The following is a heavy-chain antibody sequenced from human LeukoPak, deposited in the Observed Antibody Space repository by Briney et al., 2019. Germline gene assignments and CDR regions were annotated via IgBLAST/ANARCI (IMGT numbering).Heavy chain of an antibody. CDR3: AKTSVSSGWLKLFDF. V-gene: IGHV3-23*01. CDR1: EFTFDSYA. D-gene: IGHD6-19*01. J-gene: IGHJ4*02. CDR2: ISGSGANT. Sequence: GGSLRLSCAASEFTFDSYAMNWVRQAPGKGLEWVSAISGSGANTYYANSVKGRFTISRDNSKSTLFLQMDSLRAEDTAIYYCAKTSVSSGWLKLFDFWGQGTLVTVSS.